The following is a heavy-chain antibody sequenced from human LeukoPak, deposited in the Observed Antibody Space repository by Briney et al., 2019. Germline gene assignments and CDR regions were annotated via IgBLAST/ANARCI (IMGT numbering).Heavy chain of an antibody. V-gene: IGHV3-23*01. Sequence: GGSLRLSCAVSGFTFSSYAMSWFRQAPGKGLEWVSCISYSGGNTYYADPVKGRSTSSTANSKNPPYLQMSSLRAEDTALYYCAKLGTTGTKYDYYYMDVWGKGTTVTVSS. CDR3: AKLGTTGTKYDYYYMDV. J-gene: IGHJ6*03. CDR2: ISYSGGNT. D-gene: IGHD4-17*01. CDR1: GFTFSSYA.